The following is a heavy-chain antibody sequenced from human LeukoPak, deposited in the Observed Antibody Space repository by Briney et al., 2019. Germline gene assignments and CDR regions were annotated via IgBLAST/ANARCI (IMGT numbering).Heavy chain of an antibody. CDR3: CRDAYTSVDY. CDR1: GNNFSTYW. CDR2: TYLGDSDT. D-gene: IGHD5-24*01. J-gene: IGHJ4*02. Sequence: HGESLQISCKASGNNFSTYWIGWVRQMPGKGLEWMGITYLGDSDTRYSPSFQGQVTISADKSISTAYLQWHSLRASDTAIYYCCRDAYTSVDYWGQGTLVTVSS. V-gene: IGHV5-51*01.